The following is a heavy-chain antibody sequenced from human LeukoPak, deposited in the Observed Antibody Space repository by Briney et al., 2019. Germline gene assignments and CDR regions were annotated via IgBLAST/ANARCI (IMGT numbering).Heavy chain of an antibody. CDR1: GFTFSNSW. J-gene: IGHJ4*02. Sequence: GGSLRLSSAASGFTFSNSWMHWVRHAPGKRMVCVSRINSGGSSRNYADSVKGRFTISRDNAKNTLYLQMSSLRAEDTAVYYCASASSHRIAAGGDYWGQGTLVTVSS. CDR2: INSGGSSR. D-gene: IGHD6-13*01. CDR3: ASASSHRIAAGGDY. V-gene: IGHV3-74*01.